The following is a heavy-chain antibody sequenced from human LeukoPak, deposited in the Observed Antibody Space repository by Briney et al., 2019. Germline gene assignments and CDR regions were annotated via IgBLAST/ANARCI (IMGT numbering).Heavy chain of an antibody. D-gene: IGHD2-15*01. CDR3: ARRTFGGGTCYGSRGGFDS. J-gene: IGHJ4*02. CDR2: IYYSGST. V-gene: IGHV4-39*01. Sequence: SETLSLTCTVSGGSISSSSYYWGWIRQPPGKGLEWIGSIYYSGSTYYNPSLKSRVTISVDTSKNQFSLKLSSVTAADTAVYYGARRTFGGGTCYGSRGGFDSWGQGTLVTVSS. CDR1: GGSISSSSYY.